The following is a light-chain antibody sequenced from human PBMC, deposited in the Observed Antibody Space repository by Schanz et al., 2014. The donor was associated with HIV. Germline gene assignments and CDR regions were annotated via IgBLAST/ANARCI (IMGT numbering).Light chain of an antibody. CDR2: WAS. J-gene: IGKJ1*01. CDR3: QQYYSIPPT. Sequence: IVMTQSPDSLAVSLGARATINCKSSQSVLYSSNNKNYLAWYQQKPGQPPKLLISWASTRASGVPDRFTGSGSVTDFTLTISSLQAEDAAVYFCQQYYSIPPTFGQGTRVDI. V-gene: IGKV4-1*01. CDR1: QSVLYSSNNKNY.